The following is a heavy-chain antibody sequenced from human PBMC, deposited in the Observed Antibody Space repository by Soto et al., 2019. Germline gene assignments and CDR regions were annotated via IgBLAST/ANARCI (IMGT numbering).Heavy chain of an antibody. CDR3: ASPTREWLPPARDYYYGMDV. J-gene: IGHJ6*02. CDR2: IIPIFGTA. Sequence: QVQLVQSGAEVKKPGSSVKVSCKASGGTFSSYAISWVRQAPGQGLEWMGGIIPIFGTANYAQKFQGRVTITADKSTSTAYMELSSLRSEDTAVYYCASPTREWLPPARDYYYGMDVWGQGTTCTVSS. CDR1: GGTFSSYA. D-gene: IGHD3-3*01. V-gene: IGHV1-69*06.